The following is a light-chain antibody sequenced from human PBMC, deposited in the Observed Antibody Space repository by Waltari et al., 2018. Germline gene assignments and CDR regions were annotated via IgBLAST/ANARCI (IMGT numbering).Light chain of an antibody. CDR1: AVPRQY. CDR2: KDS. J-gene: IGLJ3*02. Sequence: SHALTQPPSVSVSPGQTARITCSGAAVPRQYASWYQQKAGQAPVAVICKDSERPSGIPERFSGSTSGTTVTLTISGVQAEDEADYYCQTTDSSGAWAFGGGTKLTVL. CDR3: QTTDSSGAWA. V-gene: IGLV3-25*03.